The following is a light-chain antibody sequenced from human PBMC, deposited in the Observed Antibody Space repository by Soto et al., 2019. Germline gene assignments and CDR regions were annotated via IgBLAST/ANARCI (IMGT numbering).Light chain of an antibody. J-gene: IGKJ3*01. V-gene: IGKV1-39*01. CDR1: QSISSY. CDR2: AAS. CDR3: QQSYSTLLT. Sequence: IQMTQSPSSLSASVGDRVTITCRASQSISSYLNWYQQKPGKAPKLLIYAASSLQSGVPSRFSGSGSGTDFTLTISSLQPEDFATYYCQQSYSTLLTFGPGTKVDI.